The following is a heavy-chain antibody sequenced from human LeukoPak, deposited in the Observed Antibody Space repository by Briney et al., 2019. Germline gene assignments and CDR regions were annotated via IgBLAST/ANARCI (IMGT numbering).Heavy chain of an antibody. Sequence: HPGGSLRLSWAASGFTFSSYAMHWVRQAPGKGLEWVAVISYDGNKYYADSVKGRFTISRDNSKNTLYLQMNSLTVEDTAVYYCARADYYDSSGIDYWGQGTLVTVSS. CDR1: GFTFSSYA. D-gene: IGHD3-22*01. J-gene: IGHJ4*02. CDR2: ISYDGNK. CDR3: ARADYYDSSGIDY. V-gene: IGHV3-30*04.